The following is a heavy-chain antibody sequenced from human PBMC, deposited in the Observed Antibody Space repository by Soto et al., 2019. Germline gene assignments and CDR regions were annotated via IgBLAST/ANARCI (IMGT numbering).Heavy chain of an antibody. J-gene: IGHJ4*02. D-gene: IGHD3-22*01. V-gene: IGHV3-30-3*01. CDR1: EFTFSDYA. CDR3: AKGAYYYDKGYYFDY. CDR2: LTYGGGNE. Sequence: GGSLRLSCAASEFTFSDYAIHWVRQAPGKGLQWVAVLTYGGGNEFYADSVKGRFTISRDNSKSTLYLQMNSLRAEDTAIYYCAKGAYYYDKGYYFDYWGQGTLVTVS.